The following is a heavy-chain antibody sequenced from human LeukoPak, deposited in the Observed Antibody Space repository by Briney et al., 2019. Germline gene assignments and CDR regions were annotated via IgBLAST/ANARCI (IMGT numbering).Heavy chain of an antibody. Sequence: PGGSLRLSCAASGFTFSNYWMSWVRQAPGKGLEWVANIKQDGSEQYYVDSVKGRFTISRDNAKNSLNLQMDSLRAEDTAVYYCARASSRISPDYWGQGTLVTVS. J-gene: IGHJ4*02. CDR2: IKQDGSEQ. CDR1: GFTFSNYW. CDR3: ARASSRISPDY. V-gene: IGHV3-7*01.